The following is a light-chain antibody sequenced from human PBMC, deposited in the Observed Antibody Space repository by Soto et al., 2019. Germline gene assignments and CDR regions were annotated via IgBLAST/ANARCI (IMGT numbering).Light chain of an antibody. Sequence: QAVVTQEPSLTVSPGGTVTLTCGSSTGTVTTYHFPYWFQQKPGQAPTALIFDTRNRHSWTPARFSGSLLGGKAALTLSGAEPEDEADYYCSSYAGSNNLGVFGTGTKLTVL. V-gene: IGLV7-46*01. CDR1: TGTVTTYHF. CDR2: DTR. CDR3: SSYAGSNNLGV. J-gene: IGLJ1*01.